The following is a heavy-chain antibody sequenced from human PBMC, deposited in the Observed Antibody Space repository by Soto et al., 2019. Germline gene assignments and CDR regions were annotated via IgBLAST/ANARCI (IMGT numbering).Heavy chain of an antibody. CDR3: ARDIVVVVATSDYGMDV. CDR2: INSDGSST. CDR1: GFTFSSYW. D-gene: IGHD2-21*01. Sequence: PGGSLRLSCAASGFTFSSYWMHWVRQVPGKGLVWVSRINSDGSSTTYADSVRGRFTISRDNAKNTLYLQMNSLRAEDTAVYYCARDIVVVVATSDYGMDVWGQGTTVTVSS. V-gene: IGHV3-74*01. J-gene: IGHJ6*02.